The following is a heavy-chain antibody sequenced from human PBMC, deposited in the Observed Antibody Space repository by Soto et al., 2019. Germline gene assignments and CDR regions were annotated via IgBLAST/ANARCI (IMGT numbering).Heavy chain of an antibody. CDR1: GFTFSSYS. CDR2: ISSSSSTI. J-gene: IGHJ4*02. CDR3: ARERLYYYDSSGYYGYFDY. D-gene: IGHD3-22*01. V-gene: IGHV3-48*02. Sequence: GVSLIVSCASSGFTFSSYSMNWVRQAPGKGLEWVSYISSSSSTIYYADSVKGRFTISRDNAKNSLYLQMNSLRDEDTAVYYRARERLYYYDSSGYYGYFDYWGQGTLVTVHS.